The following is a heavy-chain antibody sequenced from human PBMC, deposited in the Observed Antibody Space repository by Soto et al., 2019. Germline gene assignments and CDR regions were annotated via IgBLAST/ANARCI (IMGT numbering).Heavy chain of an antibody. CDR2: IFYSGST. CDR3: ARDGYYYDSSGYQRVYYFDH. Sequence: SETLSLTCTVSGGSSTYYYWSWIRQPPGKGLEWSGYIFYSGSTNYNPSLKSRVTISVDTSKNKFSLKLGYLTAADTAMYYCARDGYYYDSSGYQRVYYFDHWGQGTLVTVSS. V-gene: IGHV4-59*01. J-gene: IGHJ4*02. CDR1: GGSSTYYY. D-gene: IGHD3-22*01.